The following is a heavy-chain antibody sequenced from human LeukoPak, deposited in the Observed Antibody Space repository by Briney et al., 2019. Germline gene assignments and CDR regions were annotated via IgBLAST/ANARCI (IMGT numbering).Heavy chain of an antibody. CDR1: GGSISSYY. J-gene: IGHJ3*02. V-gene: IGHV4-38-2*02. CDR2: IYHSGST. CDR3: ARVPHYYDSSGYYQIDAFDI. Sequence: SETLSLTCTVSGGSISSYYWSWIRQPPGKGLEWIGSIYHSGSTYYNPSLKSRVTISVDTSKNQFSLKLSSVTAADTAVYYCARVPHYYDSSGYYQIDAFDIWGQGTMVTVSS. D-gene: IGHD3-22*01.